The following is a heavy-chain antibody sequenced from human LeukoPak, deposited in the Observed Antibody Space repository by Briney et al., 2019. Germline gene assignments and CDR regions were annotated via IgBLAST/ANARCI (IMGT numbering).Heavy chain of an antibody. J-gene: IGHJ4*02. V-gene: IGHV3-33*01. CDR1: GFTFSSYG. CDR2: IWYDGGNK. D-gene: IGHD3-10*01. CDR3: ARGYYYGSGSYYATFDY. Sequence: PGRSLRLSCAASGFTFSSYGMHWVRQAPGKGLEWVAVIWYDGGNKYYADSVKGRFTTSRDNSKNTLYLQMNSLRAEDTAVYYCARGYYYGSGSYYATFDYWGQGTLVTVSS.